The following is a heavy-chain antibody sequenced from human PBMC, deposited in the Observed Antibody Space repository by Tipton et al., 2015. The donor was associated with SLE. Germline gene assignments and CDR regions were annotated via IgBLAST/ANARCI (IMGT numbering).Heavy chain of an antibody. V-gene: IGHV4-59*08. CDR1: GGSMSSHY. CDR2: IHYSGST. CDR3: ARHFRGGFLEWLGGLEDYDAFDI. J-gene: IGHJ3*02. Sequence: TLSLTCTVSGGSMSSHYWSWIRQPPGTGLEWIGYIHYSGSTNYNPSLKSRVTISVDTSKNQFSLKLSSVTAADTAVYYCARHFRGGFLEWLGGLEDYDAFDIWGQGTMVTVSS. D-gene: IGHD3-3*01.